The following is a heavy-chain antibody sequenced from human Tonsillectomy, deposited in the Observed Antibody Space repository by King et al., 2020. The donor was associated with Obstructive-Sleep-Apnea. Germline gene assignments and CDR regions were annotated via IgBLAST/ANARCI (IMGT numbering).Heavy chain of an antibody. CDR3: ARPYCSSTSCYWYFDL. CDR2: IYPGDSDT. Sequence: VQLVESGAEVKKPGESLKISCKGSGYSFTSYWIGWVRQMPGKGLEWMGIIYPGDSDTRYSPSFQDQVTISADKSISTAYLQWSSLKASDTAMYYCARPYCSSTSCYWYFDLWGRGTLVTVSS. J-gene: IGHJ2*01. V-gene: IGHV5-51*01. D-gene: IGHD2-2*01. CDR1: GYSFTSYW.